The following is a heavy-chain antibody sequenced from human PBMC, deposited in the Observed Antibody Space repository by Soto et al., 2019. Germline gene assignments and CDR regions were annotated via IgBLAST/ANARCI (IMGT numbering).Heavy chain of an antibody. J-gene: IGHJ6*02. V-gene: IGHV4-4*02. CDR3: ARAYYDFWSGYPGYYYGMDV. CDR1: GGSISSSNW. CDR2: IYHSGST. D-gene: IGHD3-3*01. Sequence: SETLSLTCAVSGGSISSSNWWSWVRQPPGKGLEWIGEIYHSGSTNYNPSLKSRVTMSVDKSKNQFSLKLSSVTAADTAVYYCARAYYDFWSGYPGYYYGMDVWGQGTTVTVSS.